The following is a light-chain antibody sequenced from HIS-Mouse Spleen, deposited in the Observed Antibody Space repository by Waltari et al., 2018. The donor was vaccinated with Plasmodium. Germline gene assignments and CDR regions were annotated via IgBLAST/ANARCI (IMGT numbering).Light chain of an antibody. Sequence: SSELTQDPAVSVALGQTVRITCPGDSLRSYYASWYQQKPGQALVLVIYGKNNRPSGIPDRFSGSSSGNTASLTITGAQAEDEADYYCNSRDSSGTHGVFGGGTKLTVL. J-gene: IGLJ2*01. CDR2: GKN. CDR1: SLRSYY. CDR3: NSRDSSGTHGV. V-gene: IGLV3-19*01.